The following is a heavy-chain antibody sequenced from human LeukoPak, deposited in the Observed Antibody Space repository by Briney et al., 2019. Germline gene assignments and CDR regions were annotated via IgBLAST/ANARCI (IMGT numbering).Heavy chain of an antibody. J-gene: IGHJ4*02. V-gene: IGHV4-30-4*01. CDR3: ARDLLNEGNHLDY. CDR1: GGSISSGDYY. D-gene: IGHD4-23*01. Sequence: SETLSLTCTVSGGSISSGDYYWSWIRQPPGKDLEWIGYIYYSGSTYYNPSLKSRVTISVDTSKNQSSLKLSSVTAADTAVYYCARDLLNEGNHLDYWGQGTLVTVSS. CDR2: IYYSGST.